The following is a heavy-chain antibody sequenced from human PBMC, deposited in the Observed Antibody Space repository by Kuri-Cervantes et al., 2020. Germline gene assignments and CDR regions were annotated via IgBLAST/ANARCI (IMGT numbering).Heavy chain of an antibody. CDR1: GGSITSSSYY. V-gene: IGHV4-39*07. Sequence: SETLSLTCTVSGGSITSSSYYWGWIRQPPGKGLEWIGSIYYNGSTRYNPSLKSRVTVSVDTSKNQFSLKLNSVTAADTAVYYCTRALYGSNSDYDYWGQGTLVTVSS. J-gene: IGHJ4*02. CDR2: IYYNGST. D-gene: IGHD4-23*01. CDR3: TRALYGSNSDYDY.